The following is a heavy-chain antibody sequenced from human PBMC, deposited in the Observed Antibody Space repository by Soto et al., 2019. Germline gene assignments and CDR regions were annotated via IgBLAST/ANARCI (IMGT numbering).Heavy chain of an antibody. D-gene: IGHD3-9*01. Sequence: GGSLRLSCAASGFTFSSYGMHWVRQAPGKGLEWVAVISYDGSNKYYADSVKGRFTISRDNSKNTLYLQMNSLRAEDTAVYYCAKEGSYDILTGYYNDAFDIWGQGTMVTVSS. CDR3: AKEGSYDILTGYYNDAFDI. CDR1: GFTFSSYG. V-gene: IGHV3-30*18. J-gene: IGHJ3*02. CDR2: ISYDGSNK.